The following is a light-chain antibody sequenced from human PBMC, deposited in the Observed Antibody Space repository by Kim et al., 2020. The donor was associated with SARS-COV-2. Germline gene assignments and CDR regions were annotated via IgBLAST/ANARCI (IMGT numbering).Light chain of an antibody. CDR1: SGSIASNY. V-gene: IGLV6-57*03. CDR2: EDN. J-gene: IGLJ2*01. Sequence: NFMLTQPHSVSESPGKTVTISCTRSSGSIASNYVQWYQQRPGSAPTTVIYEDNQRPSGVPDRFSGSIDSSSNSASLTISALKTEDEADYYCQSYDSSIDVVFGGGTQLTVL. CDR3: QSYDSSIDVV.